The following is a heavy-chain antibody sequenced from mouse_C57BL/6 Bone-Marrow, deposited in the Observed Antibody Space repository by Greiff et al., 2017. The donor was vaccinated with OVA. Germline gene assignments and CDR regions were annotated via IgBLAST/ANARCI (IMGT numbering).Heavy chain of an antibody. J-gene: IGHJ2*01. Sequence: EVQVVESGGGLVKPGGSLKLSCAASGFTFSSYAMSWVRQTPEKRLEWVATISDGGSYTYYPDNVKGRFTISRDNAKNNLYLQMSHLKSEDTAMYYCARDSRHFDYWGQGTTLTVSS. CDR3: ARDSRHFDY. V-gene: IGHV5-4*01. D-gene: IGHD1-1*01. CDR2: ISDGGSYT. CDR1: GFTFSSYA.